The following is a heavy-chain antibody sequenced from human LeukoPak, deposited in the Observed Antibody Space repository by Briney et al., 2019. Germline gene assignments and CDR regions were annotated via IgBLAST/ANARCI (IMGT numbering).Heavy chain of an antibody. CDR2: IKRDGSEK. CDR1: GFTFSSYV. D-gene: IGHD3-10*01. V-gene: IGHV3-7*02. Sequence: GGSLRLSCAASGFTFSSYVMTWVRQAPGKGLEWVANIKRDGSEKYYVDSVKGRFTISRDNAKNSLYLQVNSLRAEEAAVYYCASLRQGSGTYYIDYWGQGTLVTVSS. CDR3: ASLRQGSGTYYIDY. J-gene: IGHJ4*02.